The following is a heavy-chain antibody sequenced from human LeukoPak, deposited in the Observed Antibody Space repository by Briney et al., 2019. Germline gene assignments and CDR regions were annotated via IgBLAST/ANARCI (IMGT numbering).Heavy chain of an antibody. Sequence: SETLSLTCAVYGGSFSGYYWSWIRQPPGKGLEWIGEINHSGSTNYNPSLKSRVTISVDTSKNQFSLKLSSVTAADTAAYYCARERFWGQGTLVTVSS. CDR1: GGSFSGYY. J-gene: IGHJ4*02. D-gene: IGHD3-16*01. CDR3: ARERF. V-gene: IGHV4-34*01. CDR2: INHSGST.